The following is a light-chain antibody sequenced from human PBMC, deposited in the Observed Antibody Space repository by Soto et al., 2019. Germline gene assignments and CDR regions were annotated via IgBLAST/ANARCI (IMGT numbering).Light chain of an antibody. CDR1: SSDVGGYNY. CDR3: SSYGGSNPVV. V-gene: IGLV2-8*01. Sequence: QSALTQPPSASGSPGQSVTISCTGSSSDVGGYNYVSWYQQHPGKAPKLMIYEVSKRPSGVPDRLSGSHSGNTAALTVSGLQSEDEADYYCSSYGGSNPVVFGGGTQLTVL. J-gene: IGLJ2*01. CDR2: EVS.